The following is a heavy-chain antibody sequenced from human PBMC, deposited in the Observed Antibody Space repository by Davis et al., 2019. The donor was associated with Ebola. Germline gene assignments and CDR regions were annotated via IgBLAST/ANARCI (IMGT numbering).Heavy chain of an antibody. CDR2: ISWNSSSI. CDR1: GFTFDDYA. CDR3: ARDRRGEWFPDY. D-gene: IGHD3-3*01. J-gene: IGHJ4*02. Sequence: SLKISCAASGFTFDDYAIHWVRQAPGKGLEWVSGISWNSSSIGYADSVKGRFTISRDNAKNSLYLQMNSLRREDMALYYCARDRRGEWFPDYWGQGTLVTVSS. V-gene: IGHV3-9*03.